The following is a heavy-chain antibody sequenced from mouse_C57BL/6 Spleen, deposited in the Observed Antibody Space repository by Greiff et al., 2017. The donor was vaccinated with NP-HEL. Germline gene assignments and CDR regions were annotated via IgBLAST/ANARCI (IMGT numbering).Heavy chain of an antibody. Sequence: QVQLKQSGAELVKPGASVKISCKASGYAFSSYWMNWVKQRPGKGLEWIGQIYPGDGDTNYNGKFKGKATQTADKSSSTAYMQLSSLTSEDSAVYFCARSWNVGWYFDVWGTGTTVTVSS. CDR2: IYPGDGDT. D-gene: IGHD4-1*01. CDR3: ARSWNVGWYFDV. V-gene: IGHV1-80*01. J-gene: IGHJ1*03. CDR1: GYAFSSYW.